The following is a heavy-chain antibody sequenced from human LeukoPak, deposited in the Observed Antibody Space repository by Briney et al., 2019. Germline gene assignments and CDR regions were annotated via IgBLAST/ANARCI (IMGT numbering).Heavy chain of an antibody. V-gene: IGHV1-2*02. CDR3: ASAKRMLGYCSGGSCYSIDY. J-gene: IGHJ4*02. CDR1: GYTFTGYY. D-gene: IGHD2-15*01. Sequence: ASVKVSCKASGYTFTGYYMHWVRQAPGQGLEWMGWINPNSGGTNYAQKFQGRVTMTRDTSISTACMELSRLRSDDTAVHYCASAKRMLGYCSGGSCYSIDYWGQGTLVTVSS. CDR2: INPNSGGT.